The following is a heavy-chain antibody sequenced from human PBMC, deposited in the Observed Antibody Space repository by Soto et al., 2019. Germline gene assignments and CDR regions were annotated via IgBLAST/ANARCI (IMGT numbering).Heavy chain of an antibody. Sequence: QVQLVQSGAEVKKPGASVKVSCKASGYTFTTYYIHWVRQAPGQGLAWMGIMNPDTVSASYAQNFQGRVTVTRDTSTSTAYMELSRLGSEDTAVYYCARDTNVALTYPYYGMDVWGQGTTVTVSS. CDR3: ARDTNVALTYPYYGMDV. CDR2: MNPDTVSA. D-gene: IGHD1-1*01. V-gene: IGHV1-46*01. J-gene: IGHJ6*02. CDR1: GYTFTTYY.